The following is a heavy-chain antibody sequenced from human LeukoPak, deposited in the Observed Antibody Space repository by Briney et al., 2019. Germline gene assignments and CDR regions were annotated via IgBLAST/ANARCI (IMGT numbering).Heavy chain of an antibody. Sequence: ASVKVSCKASGYTFTGYYMHWVRQAPGQGLEWMGWINPNSGGTNYAQKLQGRVTMTTDTSTSKAYMELRSLRSDDTAVYYCARAKGPYSSGWYGEISVWGGSFDYWGQGTLVTVSS. V-gene: IGHV1-2*02. CDR2: INPNSGGT. CDR3: ARAKGPYSSGWYGEISVWGGSFDY. D-gene: IGHD6-19*01. J-gene: IGHJ4*02. CDR1: GYTFTGYY.